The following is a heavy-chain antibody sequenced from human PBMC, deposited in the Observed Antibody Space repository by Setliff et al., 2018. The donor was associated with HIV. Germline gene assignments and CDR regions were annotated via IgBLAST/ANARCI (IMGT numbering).Heavy chain of an antibody. CDR1: GGSISSSSYY. CDR2: IYYSGST. Sequence: ETLSLSCTVSGGSISSSSYYWGWIRQPPGKGLEWIGSIYYSGSTYYNPSLKSRVTISVDTSKNQFSLKLSSVTAADTAVYYCAASVVHDAFDIWGQGTMVTVSS. CDR3: AASVVHDAFDI. J-gene: IGHJ3*02. V-gene: IGHV4-39*01. D-gene: IGHD2-15*01.